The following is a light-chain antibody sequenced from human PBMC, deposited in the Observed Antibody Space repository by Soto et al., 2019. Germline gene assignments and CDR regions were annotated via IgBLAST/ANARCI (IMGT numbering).Light chain of an antibody. V-gene: IGKV3-20*01. J-gene: IGKJ2*01. Sequence: VLTQSPGTLSLSPGEGATLSCRASQSVTSNYLAWYQQKPGRAPRLLMYGASSRATGIPDRFSGSGSGTDFTLTISRLEPEDFAVYYCQQYVTSPYTFGQGTKLEIK. CDR1: QSVTSNY. CDR2: GAS. CDR3: QQYVTSPYT.